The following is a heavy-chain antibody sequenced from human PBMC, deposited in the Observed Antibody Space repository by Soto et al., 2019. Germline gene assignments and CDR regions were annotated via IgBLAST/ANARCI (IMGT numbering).Heavy chain of an antibody. Sequence: QVQLVESGGGVVQPGRSLRLSCAASGFTFSSYGMHWVRQAPGKGLEWVAVIWYDGSNKYYADSVKGRFTISRDNSKNTLYLQMNSLRAEDTAVYYCAREIFVLQQPYGMDVWGQGTTVTVSS. D-gene: IGHD6-13*01. CDR1: GFTFSSYG. CDR2: IWYDGSNK. J-gene: IGHJ6*02. V-gene: IGHV3-33*01. CDR3: AREIFVLQQPYGMDV.